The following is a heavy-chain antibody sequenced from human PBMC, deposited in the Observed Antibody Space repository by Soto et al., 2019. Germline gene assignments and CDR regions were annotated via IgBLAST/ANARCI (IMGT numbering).Heavy chain of an antibody. CDR1: GFTFSSYW. J-gene: IGHJ4*02. CDR3: ARYFRGSGRYCFDY. D-gene: IGHD6-19*01. V-gene: IGHV3-7*03. Sequence: SLILSCAASGFTFSSYWMSWVRQAPGKGLEWVANIKQDGSEKYYVDSVKGRFTISRDNAKNSLYLQMNSLRAEDTAVYYCARYFRGSGRYCFDYWGQGTLVTVSS. CDR2: IKQDGSEK.